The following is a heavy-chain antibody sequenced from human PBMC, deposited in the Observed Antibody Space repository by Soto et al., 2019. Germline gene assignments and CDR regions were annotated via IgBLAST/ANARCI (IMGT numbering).Heavy chain of an antibody. Sequence: EVQLVESGGDLVQPGGSLRLSCAASGFSVSSKYMSWVRQAPGKGLEWVSLIQSGGTTYYAGSVKGRCTISRDYSENTLFIQMSRRRVADTAVYYCTGDDVHFNGDRYYGVPMDGWGKWTTVTVSA. V-gene: IGHV3-66*01. J-gene: IGHJ6*04. CDR2: IQSGGTT. CDR3: TGDDVHFNGDRYYGVPMDG. D-gene: IGHD4-17*01. CDR1: GFSVSSKY.